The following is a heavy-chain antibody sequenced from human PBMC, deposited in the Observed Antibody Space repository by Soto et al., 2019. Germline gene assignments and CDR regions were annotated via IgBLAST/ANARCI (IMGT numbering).Heavy chain of an antibody. CDR2: IKQDDNEK. Sequence: VQLVQSGGGFVQPGGSLRLSCSASGFTFGNYWMNWIRQSPGKGREWVANIKQDDNEKYYVDSVKGLFTISRDNAKNSLYLQMDSLRVEDTAVYYCTWGGTYFDYWGQGALVTVSS. CDR1: GFTFGNYW. J-gene: IGHJ4*02. CDR3: TWGGTYFDY. V-gene: IGHV3-7*04.